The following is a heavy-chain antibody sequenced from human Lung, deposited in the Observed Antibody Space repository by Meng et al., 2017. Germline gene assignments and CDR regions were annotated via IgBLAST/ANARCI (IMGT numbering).Heavy chain of an antibody. CDR3: ARDDSGYADFDS. D-gene: IGHD3-22*01. V-gene: IGHV4-4*02. CDR1: GGSISRNNW. Sequence: QVQLQESGPGLVKPSGTLSLTCAVSGGSISRNNWWSWVRQTPGRGLEWIGEVYHSGSTNYNPSLKSRVIISVNNSKNQFSLKLTSVTAADTAVYYCARDDSGYADFDSWGQGTLVTVSS. CDR2: VYHSGST. J-gene: IGHJ4*02.